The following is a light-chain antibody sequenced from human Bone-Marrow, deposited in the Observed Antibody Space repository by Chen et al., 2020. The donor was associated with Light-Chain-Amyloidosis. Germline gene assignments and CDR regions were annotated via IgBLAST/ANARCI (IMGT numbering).Light chain of an antibody. CDR2: DDN. CDR3: QVWDRSSDRPV. V-gene: IGLV3-21*02. J-gene: IGLJ3*02. Sequence: SYVLTQPSSVSVAPGQTATIACGGNNIGSTSVHWYQQTPGQAPLLVVYDDNDRPSGIPERWSGANSGNTATLTISRVDAGDEADYYCQVWDRSSDRPVCGGGTKLTVL. CDR1: NIGSTS.